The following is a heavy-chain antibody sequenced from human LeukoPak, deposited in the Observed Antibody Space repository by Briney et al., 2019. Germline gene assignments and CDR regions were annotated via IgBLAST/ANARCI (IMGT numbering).Heavy chain of an antibody. Sequence: GRSLRLSCAAYGSTFSSYGMHWVRQAPGKGLEWVAVISYDGSNKYYADSVKGRFTISRDNSKNTLYLQMNSLRAEDTAVYYCANDDTRTLDAFDIWGQGTMVTVSS. CDR2: ISYDGSNK. CDR3: ANDDTRTLDAFDI. CDR1: GSTFSSYG. V-gene: IGHV3-30*18. J-gene: IGHJ3*02. D-gene: IGHD1-14*01.